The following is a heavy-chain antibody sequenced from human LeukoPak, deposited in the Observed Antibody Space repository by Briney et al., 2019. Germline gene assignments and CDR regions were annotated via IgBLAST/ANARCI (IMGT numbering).Heavy chain of an antibody. CDR1: GFTFSSYG. D-gene: IGHD2/OR15-2a*01. Sequence: GGSLRLSCAASGFTFSSYGMHWVRQAPGKGLEWVAVISYDGSNKYYADSVKGRFTISRDNSKNTLYLQMNSLRAEDTAVYYCAKEFLPTPFDYWGQGTLVTVSS. CDR3: AKEFLPTPFDY. V-gene: IGHV3-30*18. CDR2: ISYDGSNK. J-gene: IGHJ4*02.